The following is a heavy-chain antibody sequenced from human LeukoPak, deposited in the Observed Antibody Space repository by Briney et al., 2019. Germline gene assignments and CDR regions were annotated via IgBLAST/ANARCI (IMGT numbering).Heavy chain of an antibody. V-gene: IGHV1-2*02. Sequence: ASVKVSCKASGYTFTGYYMHWVRQAPGQGLEWMGWINPNSGGSNYAQKFQGRVTMTRDTSISTAYMELSRLRSDDTAVYYCARTSGLEMATISYWGQGTLVTVSS. J-gene: IGHJ4*02. CDR3: ARTSGLEMATISY. CDR1: GYTFTGYY. CDR2: INPNSGGS. D-gene: IGHD5-24*01.